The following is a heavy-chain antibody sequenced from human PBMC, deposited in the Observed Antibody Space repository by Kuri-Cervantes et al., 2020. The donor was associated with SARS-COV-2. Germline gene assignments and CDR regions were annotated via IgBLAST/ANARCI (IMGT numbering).Heavy chain of an antibody. CDR3: ARDPSTDRAAAGYFDD. J-gene: IGHJ4*02. CDR1: GGTFSSYA. D-gene: IGHD6-13*01. V-gene: IGHV1-69*13. CDR2: IIPIFGPA. Sequence: SVKVSCKASGGTFSSYAISWVRQAPGQGLEWMGRIIPIFGPANYAQKFQGRVTITADDSTGTAYMQLSSLRSEDTAVYYCARDPSTDRAAAGYFDDWGQGTLVTVSS.